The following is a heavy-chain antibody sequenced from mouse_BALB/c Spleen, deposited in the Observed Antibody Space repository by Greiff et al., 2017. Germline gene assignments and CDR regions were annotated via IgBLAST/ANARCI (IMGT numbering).Heavy chain of an antibody. CDR3: TRVYDGYFDY. Sequence: QVQLQQPGAELVRPGASVKLSCKASGYTFTSYWINWVKQRPGQGLEWIGNIYPSDSYTNYNQKFKDKATLTVDKSSSTAYMQLSSPTSEDSAVYYCTRVYDGYFDYWGQGTTLTVSS. J-gene: IGHJ2*01. D-gene: IGHD2-3*01. CDR2: IYPSDSYT. CDR1: GYTFTSYW. V-gene: IGHV1-69*02.